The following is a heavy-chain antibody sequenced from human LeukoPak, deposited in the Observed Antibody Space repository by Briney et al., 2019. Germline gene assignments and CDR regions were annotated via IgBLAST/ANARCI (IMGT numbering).Heavy chain of an antibody. CDR2: ISYDGSNK. J-gene: IGHJ4*02. D-gene: IGHD3-22*01. V-gene: IGHV3-30-3*01. Sequence: PGRSLRLSCAASGFTFSSYAMHWVRQAPGKGLEWVAVISYDGSNKYYADSVKGRFTISRDNSKNTLYLQMNSLRAEDTAVYYCASGAYYYDSSGWAPFDYWGQGTLVTVSS. CDR1: GFTFSSYA. CDR3: ASGAYYYDSSGWAPFDY.